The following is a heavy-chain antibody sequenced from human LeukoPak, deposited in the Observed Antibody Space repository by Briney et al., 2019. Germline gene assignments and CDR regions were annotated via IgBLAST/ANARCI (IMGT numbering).Heavy chain of an antibody. D-gene: IGHD3-10*01. Sequence: GGSLRLSCAASGFTFSSYEMNWVRQAPGKGLEWVSYISSSGSTIYYADSVKGRFTISRDNAKNSLYLQMNSLRAEDTAVYYCARGGVLLWFGERGYFDYWGQGTLVTVSS. CDR2: ISSSGSTI. J-gene: IGHJ4*02. CDR3: ARGGVLLWFGERGYFDY. CDR1: GFTFSSYE. V-gene: IGHV3-48*03.